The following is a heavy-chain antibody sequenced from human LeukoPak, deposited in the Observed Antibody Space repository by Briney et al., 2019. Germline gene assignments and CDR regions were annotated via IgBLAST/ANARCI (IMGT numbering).Heavy chain of an antibody. Sequence: PGGSLRLSCATSGFTFSSYSMNWVREVPGKGLEWVSSISSSSSYIYYADSVKGRFTISRDNAKDTLYLQMNSLRAEDTAVYYCASQRSYSGSYVTFDFWGQGTLVTVSS. D-gene: IGHD1-26*01. CDR2: ISSSSSYI. V-gene: IGHV3-21*04. J-gene: IGHJ4*02. CDR3: ASQRSYSGSYVTFDF. CDR1: GFTFSSYS.